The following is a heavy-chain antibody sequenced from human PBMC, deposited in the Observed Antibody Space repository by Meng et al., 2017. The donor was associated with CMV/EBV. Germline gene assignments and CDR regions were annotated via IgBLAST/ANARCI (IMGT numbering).Heavy chain of an antibody. Sequence: SVKVSCKASGGTFSSYAISWVRQAPGQGLEWMGGIIPIFGTANYAQKFQGRVTITTDESTSTAYMELSSLRSDDTAVYYCAIYCSSTSCYGGDAFDIWGQGTMVTVSS. CDR1: GGTFSSYA. CDR2: IIPIFGTA. J-gene: IGHJ3*02. CDR3: AIYCSSTSCYGGDAFDI. D-gene: IGHD2-2*01. V-gene: IGHV1-69*05.